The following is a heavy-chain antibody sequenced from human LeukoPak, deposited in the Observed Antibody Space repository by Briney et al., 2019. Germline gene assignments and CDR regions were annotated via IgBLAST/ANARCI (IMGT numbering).Heavy chain of an antibody. CDR2: IYYSGAT. V-gene: IGHV4-59*01. J-gene: IGHJ4*02. CDR1: GGSITNNY. D-gene: IGHD6-13*01. CDR3: ASGSAVAAAGDH. Sequence: SETLSLTCIVSGGSITNNYWNWIRQPPGKGLEWIGYIYYSGATNYNPSLKSRVTISVDTSKNQFSLKLSSVTAADTAMYYCASGSAVAAAGDHWGQGTLVTVSS.